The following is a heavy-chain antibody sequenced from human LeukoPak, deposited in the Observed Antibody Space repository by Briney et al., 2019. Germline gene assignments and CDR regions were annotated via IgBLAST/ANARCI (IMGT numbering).Heavy chain of an antibody. Sequence: TSETLSLTCAVYGGSFSGYYWSWIRQPPGKGLEWIGEINHSGSTNYNPSLKSRVTISVDTSKNQSSLKLSAVTAADTAVYYCARSPRSVIGVDYWGQGTLVTVSS. CDR1: GGSFSGYY. J-gene: IGHJ4*02. CDR3: ARSPRSVIGVDY. D-gene: IGHD4-17*01. CDR2: INHSGST. V-gene: IGHV4-34*01.